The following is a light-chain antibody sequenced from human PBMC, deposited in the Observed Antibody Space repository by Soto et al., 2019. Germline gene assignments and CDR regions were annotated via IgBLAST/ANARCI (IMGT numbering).Light chain of an antibody. CDR2: GAS. V-gene: IGKV3-15*01. Sequence: EIVTTQSPPILSVSPGERATLSCRASQSVSTNLAWFQQKPGQTPRLLFNGASTRATGIPARFTGSGSGTEFILTISSLQSEDFAVYYCQQYDIWPPTFGQGTRV. CDR1: QSVSTN. CDR3: QQYDIWPPT. J-gene: IGKJ1*01.